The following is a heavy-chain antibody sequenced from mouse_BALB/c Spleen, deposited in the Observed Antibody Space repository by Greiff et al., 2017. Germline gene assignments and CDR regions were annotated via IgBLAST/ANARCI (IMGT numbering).Heavy chain of an antibody. CDR1: GYTFTSYT. V-gene: IGHV1-4*02. CDR3: ARDYYGSSLSAMDY. CDR2: INPSTGYT. Sequence: QVQLKQSAAELAIPGASVKMSCKASGYTFTSYTMHWVKQRPGQGLEWIGNINPSTGYTEYNQKFKDTATLTADKSSSTAYMQLSSLTSEDSAVYYCARDYYGSSLSAMDYWGQGTSVTVSS. J-gene: IGHJ4*01. D-gene: IGHD1-1*01.